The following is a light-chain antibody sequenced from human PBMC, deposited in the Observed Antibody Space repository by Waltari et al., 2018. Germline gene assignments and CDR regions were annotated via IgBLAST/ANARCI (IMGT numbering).Light chain of an antibody. Sequence: IQMTQSPSTMSASVGDAITITCRASQSRSNYLARYQQNPGKAPKLLIYMASSSGSGVPSRFSGTGSGTEFTLTISSLQPDDFATYYCQQYNTYSSFGQGTKLEIK. CDR1: QSRSNY. CDR2: MAS. V-gene: IGKV1-5*03. J-gene: IGKJ2*03. CDR3: QQYNTYSS.